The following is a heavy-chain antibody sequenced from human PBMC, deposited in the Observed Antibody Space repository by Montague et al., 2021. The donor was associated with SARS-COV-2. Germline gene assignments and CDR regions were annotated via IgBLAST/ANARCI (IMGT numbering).Heavy chain of an antibody. CDR3: ARARVVVSTSWCWFEP. J-gene: IGHJ5*02. CDR1: GGSISSGVYY. D-gene: IGHD2-2*01. V-gene: IGHV4-31*03. CDR2: IYYSGST. Sequence: TLSLTCTVSGGSISSGVYYWSWIRQHPGKGLEWIGYIYYSGSTFYQPSLKSRLTISVDTSKNRFSLKLSSVTAADTAMYYCARARVVVSTSWCWFEPWGQGTLVTVSS.